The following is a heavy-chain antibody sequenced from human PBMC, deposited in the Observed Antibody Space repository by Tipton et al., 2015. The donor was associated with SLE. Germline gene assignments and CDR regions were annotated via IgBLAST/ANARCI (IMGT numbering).Heavy chain of an antibody. Sequence: TLSLTCAVYGGSFSSYFWSWIRQPPGLGLEWIGHISYSGSTNYNPSLKSRVTISVDTSKNQFSLKLSSVTAADTAVYYCAGEPDYWGQGTLVTVSS. CDR1: GGSFSSYF. CDR2: ISYSGST. V-gene: IGHV4-59*01. CDR3: AGEPDY. J-gene: IGHJ4*02.